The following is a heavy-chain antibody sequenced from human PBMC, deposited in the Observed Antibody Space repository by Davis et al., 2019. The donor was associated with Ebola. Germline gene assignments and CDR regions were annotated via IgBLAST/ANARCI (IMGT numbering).Heavy chain of an antibody. Sequence: GESLKISCAASGFTFSSYWMSWVRQAPGKGLEWVANIKQDGSEKYYVDSVKGRFTISRDNAKNSLYLQMNSLRAEDTAVYYCARGGFRGYGKFDYWGQGTLVTVSS. D-gene: IGHD3-10*01. V-gene: IGHV3-7*01. CDR2: IKQDGSEK. CDR1: GFTFSSYW. J-gene: IGHJ4*02. CDR3: ARGGFRGYGKFDY.